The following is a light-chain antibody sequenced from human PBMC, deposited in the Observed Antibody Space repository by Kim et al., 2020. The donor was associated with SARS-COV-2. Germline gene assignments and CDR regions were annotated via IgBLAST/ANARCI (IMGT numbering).Light chain of an antibody. J-gene: IGLJ3*02. CDR1: SSDVGNYNF. Sequence: GHSIPTSCTGTSSDVGNYNFVSWYQQHPGKAPKLMIYEDTKRPSGVSSRFSASKSGNTASLTISVLQADDEADYYCCSFAGTWTWVFGGGTKVTVL. CDR3: CSFAGTWTWV. V-gene: IGLV2-23*01. CDR2: EDT.